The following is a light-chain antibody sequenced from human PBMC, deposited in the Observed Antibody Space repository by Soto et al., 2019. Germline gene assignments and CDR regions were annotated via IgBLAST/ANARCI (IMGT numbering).Light chain of an antibody. CDR1: QSISSW. Sequence: DIPMTQSPSPRSAYVGERVTITCRASQSISSWLAWYQQKPGKAPKLLIYDASSLESGVPSRFSGSGSGTEFTLTISSLHPDDFATYYCQQYNSYSPVTFGPGTKVDIK. V-gene: IGKV1-5*01. CDR2: DAS. CDR3: QQYNSYSPVT. J-gene: IGKJ3*01.